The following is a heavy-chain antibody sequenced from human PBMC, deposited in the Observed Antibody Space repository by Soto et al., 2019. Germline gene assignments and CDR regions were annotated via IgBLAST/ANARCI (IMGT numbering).Heavy chain of an antibody. J-gene: IGHJ2*01. CDR2: IYFSGST. D-gene: IGHD6-13*01. Sequence: SETLSLTCTVSGGSVNTGSYYWTWLRQPPGKGLEWIGSIYFSGSTNYNPSLRSRVTMSVDTSKKQFSLTLRSVSAADTAVYYCARWRTAATAHWYFDLWGRGTLVTVSS. V-gene: IGHV4-61*01. CDR1: GGSVNTGSYY. CDR3: ARWRTAATAHWYFDL.